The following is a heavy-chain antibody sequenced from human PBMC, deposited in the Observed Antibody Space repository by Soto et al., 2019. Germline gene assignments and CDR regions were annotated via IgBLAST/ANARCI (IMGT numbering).Heavy chain of an antibody. D-gene: IGHD2-15*01. Sequence: SVKVSCKASGGTFSSYAISWVRQAPGQGLEWMGGIIPIFGTANYAQKFQGRVTITADESTSTAYMELSSLRSEDTAVYYCARDRLGYCSGGSCYSGYYYYYGMDVWG. J-gene: IGHJ6*02. CDR1: GGTFSSYA. V-gene: IGHV1-69*13. CDR2: IIPIFGTA. CDR3: ARDRLGYCSGGSCYSGYYYYYGMDV.